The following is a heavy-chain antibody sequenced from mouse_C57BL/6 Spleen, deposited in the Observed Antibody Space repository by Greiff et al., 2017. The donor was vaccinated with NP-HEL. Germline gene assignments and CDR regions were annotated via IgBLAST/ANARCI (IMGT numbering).Heavy chain of an antibody. J-gene: IGHJ4*01. D-gene: IGHD3-1*01. CDR2: IYPSDSET. V-gene: IGHV1-61*01. Sequence: QVQLQQPGAELVRPGSSVKLSCKASGYTFTSYWMDWVKQRPGQGLEWIGNIYPSDSETHYNQKFKDKAPLTVDKSSSTAYMQLSSLTSGHSAVYSGAIPHGPYAMNNGGKGTSVTGSS. CDR1: GYTFTSYW. CDR3: AIPHGPYAMNN.